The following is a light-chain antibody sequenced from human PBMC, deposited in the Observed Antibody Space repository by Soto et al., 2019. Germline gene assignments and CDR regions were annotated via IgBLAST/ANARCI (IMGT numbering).Light chain of an antibody. CDR1: SGHSTYI. CDR2: LDRSGSY. CDR3: AAWYSNTHKV. V-gene: IGLV4-60*02. J-gene: IGLJ3*02. Sequence: QSVLTQSSSASASLGSSVKLTCILSSGHSTYIIAWHQQQPGKAPRFLMTLDRSGSYNRGSGVPDRFSGSSSGADRDLTISNLQFEDEGDYYCAAWYSNTHKVFGGGTKLTVL.